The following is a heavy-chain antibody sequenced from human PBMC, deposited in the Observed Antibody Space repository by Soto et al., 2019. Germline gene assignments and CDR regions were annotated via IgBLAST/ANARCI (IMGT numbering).Heavy chain of an antibody. D-gene: IGHD3-22*01. V-gene: IGHV5-51*01. CDR1: GYSFTSCW. CDR2: IYPGDSDT. CDR3: AITGYYYDSSGYYFRSAFDI. Sequence: GESLKISCKGSGYSFTSCWIGWVRQMPGKGLEWMGIIYPGDSDTRYSPSFQGQVTISADKSISTAYLQWSSLKASDTAMYYCAITGYYYDSSGYYFRSAFDIWGQGTMVTVSS. J-gene: IGHJ3*02.